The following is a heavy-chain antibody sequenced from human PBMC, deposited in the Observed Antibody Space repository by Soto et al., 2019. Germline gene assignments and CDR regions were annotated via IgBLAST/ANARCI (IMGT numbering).Heavy chain of an antibody. Sequence: QVQLVQSGAEVKKPGASVKVSCKASGYTFISFGISWVRQAPGQGLEWMGWISAYNGNTNYAQKLQGRVTMTTDTSTSTAYRGLRSLRSDDTAVYYCARDLDDYVWGSYPSPDAFDIWGQGTMVTVSS. D-gene: IGHD3-16*02. CDR1: GYTFISFG. J-gene: IGHJ3*02. V-gene: IGHV1-18*01. CDR2: ISAYNGNT. CDR3: ARDLDDYVWGSYPSPDAFDI.